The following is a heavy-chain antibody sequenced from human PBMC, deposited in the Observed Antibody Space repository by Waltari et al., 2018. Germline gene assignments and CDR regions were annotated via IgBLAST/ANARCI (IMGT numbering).Heavy chain of an antibody. Sequence: QVQLVQSGAEVKKPGASVKVSCKASGYTFTSYDINWERQDNGQGLEWMGWMNPNSGNTGYAQKFQGRVTITRNTSISTAYMELSSLRSEDTAVYYCARGLYDYGGNPSYWYFDLWGRGTLVTVSS. CDR2: MNPNSGNT. CDR3: ARGLYDYGGNPSYWYFDL. V-gene: IGHV1-8*03. CDR1: GYTFTSYD. J-gene: IGHJ2*01. D-gene: IGHD2-15*01.